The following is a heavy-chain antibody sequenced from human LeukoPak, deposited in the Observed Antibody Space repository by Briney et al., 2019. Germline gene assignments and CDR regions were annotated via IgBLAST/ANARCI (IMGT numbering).Heavy chain of an antibody. Sequence: SQTLSLTCTVSGPSISSYYWSWIRQPPRRGLEWIGFNYYSGSTNYSPSLKSRVTISVDTSKNQFSLKLSSVTAADTAVYYCACVGIAVAGSNDAFDIWGQGTMVTVSS. CDR3: ACVGIAVAGSNDAFDI. V-gene: IGHV4-59*12. J-gene: IGHJ3*02. CDR1: GPSISSYY. CDR2: NYYSGST. D-gene: IGHD6-19*01.